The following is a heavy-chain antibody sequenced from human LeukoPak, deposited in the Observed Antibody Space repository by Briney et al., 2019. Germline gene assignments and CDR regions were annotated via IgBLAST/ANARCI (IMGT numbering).Heavy chain of an antibody. D-gene: IGHD3-22*01. CDR3: ARDTYYYDSSGPTLQH. CDR2: IYTSGST. Sequence: SETLSLTCTVSGGSISSYYWSWIRQPAGKGLEWIGRIYTSGSTNYNPSLKSRVTTSVDTSKNQFSLKLSSVTAADTAVYYCARDTYYYDSSGPTLQHWGQGTLVTVSS. CDR1: GGSISSYY. V-gene: IGHV4-4*07. J-gene: IGHJ1*01.